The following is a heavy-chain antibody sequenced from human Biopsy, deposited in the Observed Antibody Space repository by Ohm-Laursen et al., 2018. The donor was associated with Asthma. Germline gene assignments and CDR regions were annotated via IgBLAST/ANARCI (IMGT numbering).Heavy chain of an antibody. V-gene: IGHV3-9*01. Sequence: SLRLSCTASKFIFRNYAMHWVRQAPGKGLEWVSGISWNSATIGYADSVEGRFTISRDNAKNSVFLHMDSLRPEDTAFYYCAKVRSDWVITESFDYWGQGVLVTVSS. D-gene: IGHD3-22*01. J-gene: IGHJ4*02. CDR1: KFIFRNYA. CDR2: ISWNSATI. CDR3: AKVRSDWVITESFDY.